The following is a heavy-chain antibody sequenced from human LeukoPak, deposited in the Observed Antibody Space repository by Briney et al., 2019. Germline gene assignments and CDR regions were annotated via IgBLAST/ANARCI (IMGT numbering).Heavy chain of an antibody. CDR2: LAYDGTNK. CDR3: ARGGPLGDTNRFDF. CDR1: GFTFAPYA. J-gene: IGHJ4*02. Sequence: PGGSLRLSCAASGFTFAPYAMHWVRQPPGKGLEWVTLLAYDGTNKQYADSVKGRFTISRDNSQNTVDPQMDSLRAEDTAVYYCARGGPLGDTNRFDFWGQGILVAVSS. V-gene: IGHV3-30*04. D-gene: IGHD1-14*01.